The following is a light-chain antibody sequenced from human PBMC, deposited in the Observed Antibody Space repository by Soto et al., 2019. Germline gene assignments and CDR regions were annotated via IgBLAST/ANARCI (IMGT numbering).Light chain of an antibody. V-gene: IGLV2-14*01. CDR3: SSYTSSSTYV. Sequence: QSVLTQPASVSGSPGQSITISCIGTSSDVGGYNYVSWYQQHPGKAPKLMIYEVSNRPSGVSNRLSGSKSGNTASLTISGLQAEDEADYYCSSYTSSSTYVFGTGTKVTVL. J-gene: IGLJ1*01. CDR2: EVS. CDR1: SSDVGGYNY.